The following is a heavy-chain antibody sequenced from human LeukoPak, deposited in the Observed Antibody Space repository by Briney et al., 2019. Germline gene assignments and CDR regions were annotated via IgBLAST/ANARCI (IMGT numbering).Heavy chain of an antibody. CDR1: GYTFTGYY. D-gene: IGHD3-22*01. V-gene: IGHV1-2*02. Sequence: ASVKVSCKASGYTFTGYYMHLVRQAPGQGLEWMGWINPNSGGTNYAQKFQGRVTMTRDTSISTAYMELSRLRSDDTAVYYCARATSGYYFDDAFDIWGQGTMVTVSS. J-gene: IGHJ3*02. CDR3: ARATSGYYFDDAFDI. CDR2: INPNSGGT.